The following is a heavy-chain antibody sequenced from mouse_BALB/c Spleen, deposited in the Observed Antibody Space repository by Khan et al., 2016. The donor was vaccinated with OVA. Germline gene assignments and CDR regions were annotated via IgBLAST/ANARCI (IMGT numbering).Heavy chain of an antibody. V-gene: IGHV9-3-1*01. Sequence: QVQLVQSGPELKKPGETVKISCKASGYTFTNYGMNWVKQSPGKALKWMGWINTYTGEPTYADDFKGRFAFTLETSASTAYLQINNLKNEDTATYFCARPPFFSYTLDHWGQGTSVTVSS. CDR3: ARPPFFSYTLDH. CDR1: GYTFTNYG. J-gene: IGHJ4*01. CDR2: INTYTGEP.